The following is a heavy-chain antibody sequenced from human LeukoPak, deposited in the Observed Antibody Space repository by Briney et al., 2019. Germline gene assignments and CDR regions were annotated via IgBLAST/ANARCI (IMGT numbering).Heavy chain of an antibody. CDR2: ISAYNGNT. Sequence: ASVKVSCKASGYTFTSYGISWVRQAPGQGLEWMGWISAYNGNTNYAQKFQGRVTITRDTSASTAYMELSSLRSEDTAVYYCARDRVYWDYYFDYWGQGTLVTVSS. CDR1: GYTFTSYG. J-gene: IGHJ4*02. V-gene: IGHV1-18*01. D-gene: IGHD1-26*01. CDR3: ARDRVYWDYYFDY.